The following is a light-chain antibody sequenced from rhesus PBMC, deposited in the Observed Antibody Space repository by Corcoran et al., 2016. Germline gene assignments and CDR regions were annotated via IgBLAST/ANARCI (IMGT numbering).Light chain of an antibody. CDR3: QQHNSHPLT. Sequence: DIQMTQSPSSLSASVGDRVTITCRASQTISSYLAWYQQKPGKVPKLLIDAASSLESGVPSRLSGSGSGTVFALTISSLQPEDFATYYCQQHNSHPLTFGPGTKLDIK. CDR1: QTISSY. J-gene: IGKJ3*01. V-gene: IGKV1-44*02. CDR2: AAS.